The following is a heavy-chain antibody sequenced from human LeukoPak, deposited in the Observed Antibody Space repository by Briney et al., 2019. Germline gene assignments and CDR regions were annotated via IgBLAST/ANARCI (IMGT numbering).Heavy chain of an antibody. CDR2: ITTTGATT. V-gene: IGHV3-23*01. J-gene: IGHJ3*02. CDR1: GFTFSSYN. CDR3: ARDWVSPDRYDAFDI. Sequence: GGSLRLSCAASGFTFSSYNMNWVRQAPGEGLQWVSSITTTGATTYYADSVKGRFTISRDNFKNTVFLQMRSLRAEDTAVYYCARDWVSPDRYDAFDIWGQGTMVTVSS. D-gene: IGHD3-16*02.